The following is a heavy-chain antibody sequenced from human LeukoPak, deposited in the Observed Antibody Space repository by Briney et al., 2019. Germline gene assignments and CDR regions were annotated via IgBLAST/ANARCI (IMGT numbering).Heavy chain of an antibody. CDR3: AIPVRSGRLLGMDV. CDR1: GFTFSSYA. CDR2: ISSSSSYI. D-gene: IGHD3-3*01. J-gene: IGHJ6*02. V-gene: IGHV3-21*01. Sequence: PGGSLRLSCAASGFTFSSYAMHWVRQAPVKGLEWVSSISSSSSYIYYADSVKGRFTISRDNAKNSLYLQMNSLRAEDTAVYYCAIPVRSGRLLGMDVWGQGTTVTVSS.